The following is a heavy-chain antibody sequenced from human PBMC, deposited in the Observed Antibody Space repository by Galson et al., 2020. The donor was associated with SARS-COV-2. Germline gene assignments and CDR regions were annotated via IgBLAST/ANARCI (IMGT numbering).Heavy chain of an antibody. D-gene: IGHD3-3*01. CDR1: GGTFSSYA. Sequence: SVKVSCKASGGTFSSYAISWVRQAPGQGLEWMGGIIPILGIANYAQKFQGRVTITADKSTSTAYMELSSLRSEDTAVYYCAREIPIFGVDQPHNYYYYGMDVWGQGTTVTVSS. J-gene: IGHJ6*02. CDR2: IIPILGIA. CDR3: AREIPIFGVDQPHNYYYYGMDV. V-gene: IGHV1-69*10.